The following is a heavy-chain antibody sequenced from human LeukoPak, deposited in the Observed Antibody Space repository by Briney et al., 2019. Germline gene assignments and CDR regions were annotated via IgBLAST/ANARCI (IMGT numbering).Heavy chain of an antibody. J-gene: IGHJ6*02. CDR1: GFSISTYD. CDR2: IGTAGDT. Sequence: GGSLRLSCVASGFSISTYDMFWVRQPTGKGLEWVPVIGTAGDTYYPDSVKDRFTISRDNVRNSLYLQMINLRAGDTAIYYCARAGKEYQFHGMDVWGQGSTVTVSS. CDR3: ARAGKEYQFHGMDV. D-gene: IGHD2-2*01. V-gene: IGHV3-13*01.